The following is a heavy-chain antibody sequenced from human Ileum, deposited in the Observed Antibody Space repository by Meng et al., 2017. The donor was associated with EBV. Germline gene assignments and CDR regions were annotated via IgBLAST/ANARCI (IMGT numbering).Heavy chain of an antibody. CDR1: GFTFSNAW. CDR2: IKSTTDGGTT. V-gene: IGHV3-15*01. D-gene: IGHD2-15*01. CDR3: EGWRY. J-gene: IGHJ4*02. Sequence: EGQLVESGGGLGKPGGSLRLSCAASGFTFSNAWMTWVRQAPGKGLEWVGRIKSTTDGGTTDYAAPVKGRFTISRDDSKNTLFLQMDSLKTEDTAVYYCEGWRYWGQGTLVTVSS.